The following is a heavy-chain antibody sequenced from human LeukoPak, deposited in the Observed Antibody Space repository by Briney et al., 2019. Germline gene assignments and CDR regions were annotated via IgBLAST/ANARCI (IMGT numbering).Heavy chain of an antibody. CDR3: ARSSLAVAGSVFDY. Sequence: GASVKVSCKASGYTFTSYGISWVRRAPGQGLEWMGWISTYNGNTHYAQKLQGRVTMTTDTSTSTAYMELRSLRSDDTAVYYCARSSLAVAGSVFDYWGQGTLVTVPS. J-gene: IGHJ4*02. CDR1: GYTFTSYG. D-gene: IGHD6-19*01. CDR2: ISTYNGNT. V-gene: IGHV1-18*01.